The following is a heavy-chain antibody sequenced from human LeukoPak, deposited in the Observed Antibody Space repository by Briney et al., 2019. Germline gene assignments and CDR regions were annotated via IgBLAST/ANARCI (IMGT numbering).Heavy chain of an antibody. D-gene: IGHD3-3*01. Sequence: GGSLRLSCAASGFTFSTYAIHWVRQAPGKGLEWVAVISYVGGNKYYADSVKGRFTISRDNSKNTLYLQMNSLRAEDTAVYYCAGHPVIFGVVTDIDYWGLGTLVTVSS. CDR1: GFTFSTYA. CDR2: ISYVGGNK. V-gene: IGHV3-30-3*01. J-gene: IGHJ4*02. CDR3: AGHPVIFGVVTDIDY.